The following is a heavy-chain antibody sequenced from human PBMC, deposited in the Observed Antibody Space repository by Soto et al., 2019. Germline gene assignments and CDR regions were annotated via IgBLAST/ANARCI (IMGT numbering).Heavy chain of an antibody. V-gene: IGHV3-73*01. CDR2: IISKAYSYAT. CDR3: TRVARRENYYYDYMDV. Sequence: EVQLVESGGGLVQPGGSLKLSCAASGFTFSGSAMHWVRQAFWNGLEWVGRIISKAYSYATAYSALVKGRFTISRYDSKNTAYLHMTSRKTEDTAVYYCTRVARRENYYYDYMDVWGKWTTVTVSS. J-gene: IGHJ6*03. CDR1: GFTFSGSA. D-gene: IGHD1-26*01.